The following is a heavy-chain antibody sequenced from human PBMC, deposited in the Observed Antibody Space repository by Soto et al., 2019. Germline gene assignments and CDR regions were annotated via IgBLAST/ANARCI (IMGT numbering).Heavy chain of an antibody. Sequence: QVQLVQSGAEVKKPGSSVKVSCKASGGTFSSYTISWVRQAPGQGLEWMGRIIPILGIANYAQKVQGRVTITADKSTSTAYMELSSLRSEDTAVYYCARRRDGYNGGYFDYWGQGTLVTVSS. CDR1: GGTFSSYT. V-gene: IGHV1-69*02. CDR2: IIPILGIA. D-gene: IGHD5-12*01. J-gene: IGHJ4*02. CDR3: ARRRDGYNGGYFDY.